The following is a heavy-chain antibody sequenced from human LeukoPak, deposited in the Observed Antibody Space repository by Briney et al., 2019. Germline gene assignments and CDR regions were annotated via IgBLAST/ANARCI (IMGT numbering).Heavy chain of an antibody. J-gene: IGHJ4*02. CDR2: ISPSGGHI. D-gene: IGHD5-18*01. CDR3: AKNRGTGMAFYDY. V-gene: IGHV3-23*01. CDR1: GFTFSTYA. Sequence: GGSLRLSCAASGFTFSTYAMTWVRRAPGKGLEWVSAISPSGGHIYYADSVKGRFTSSRDNSKSTLFLQMNNRRAEDTAIYYCAKNRGTGMAFYDYWGQGTQVTVSS.